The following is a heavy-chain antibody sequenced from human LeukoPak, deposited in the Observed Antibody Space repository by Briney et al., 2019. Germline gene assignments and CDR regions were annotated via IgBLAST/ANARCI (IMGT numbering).Heavy chain of an antibody. D-gene: IGHD6-19*01. CDR2: VTGGAVAT. V-gene: IGHV3-23*01. Sequence: GSLRVSCAASGFNFRSYAMSWVRQAPGKGLEWVSTVTGGAVATYYADSVRSRHTISRDNSKNTLYLQMNSLRAEDTAVYYCARDSPLKGYNSGWATNSFDFWGQGTLVTVSS. CDR3: ARDSPLKGYNSGWATNSFDF. CDR1: GFNFRSYA. J-gene: IGHJ4*02.